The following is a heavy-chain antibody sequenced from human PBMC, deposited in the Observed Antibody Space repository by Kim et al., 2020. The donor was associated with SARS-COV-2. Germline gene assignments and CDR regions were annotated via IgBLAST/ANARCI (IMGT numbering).Heavy chain of an antibody. J-gene: IGHJ4*02. D-gene: IGHD3-22*01. CDR3: QGDSSGYYWRFDY. Sequence: YAASVKGRFTISRDDSKSIAYLQMNSLKTEDTAVYYCQGDSSGYYWRFDYWGQGTLVTVSS. V-gene: IGHV3-49*02.